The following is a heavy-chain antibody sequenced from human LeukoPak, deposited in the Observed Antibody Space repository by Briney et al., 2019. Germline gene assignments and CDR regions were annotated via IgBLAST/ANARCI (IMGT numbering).Heavy chain of an antibody. V-gene: IGHV3-30*02. CDR1: GFTFSNYG. CDR2: IRHDGSEE. J-gene: IGHJ1*01. D-gene: IGHD6-13*01. CDR3: AKDGGGHSSSWYVQYFQH. Sequence: PGGSLRLSCAASGFTFSNYGMHWVRQAPGKGLEWVAFIRHDGSEEFYPDSVRGRFTISRDNSKNTVYLQMNSLRAEDTAVYYCAKDGGGHSSSWYVQYFQHWGQGTLVTVSS.